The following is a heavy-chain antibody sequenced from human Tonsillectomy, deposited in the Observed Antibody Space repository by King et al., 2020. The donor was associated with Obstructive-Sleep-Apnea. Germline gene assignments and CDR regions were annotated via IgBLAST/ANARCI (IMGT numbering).Heavy chain of an antibody. D-gene: IGHD3-9*01. CDR1: GFTFRSYA. J-gene: IGHJ4*02. CDR3: AKDSMDYDILTGPVGY. CDR2: ISGSGGST. V-gene: IGHV3-23*04. Sequence: VQLVESGGGLVQPGGSLRLSCAGSGFTFRSYAMSWVRQAPGKGLEWVSGISGSGGSTYYADSVKGRFTISRDNSKNKLYLQMNSLRAEDTAVYYCAKDSMDYDILTGPVGYRGQGTLVTVSS.